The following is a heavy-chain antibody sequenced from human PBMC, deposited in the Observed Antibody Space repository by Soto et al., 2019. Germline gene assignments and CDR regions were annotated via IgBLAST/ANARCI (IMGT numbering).Heavy chain of an antibody. CDR1: GFTFRSYA. V-gene: IGHV3-30-3*01. D-gene: IGHD1-7*01. J-gene: IGHJ6*02. CDR2: ISYDGSNK. CDR3: ARDLDSGTTFYGMDV. Sequence: GGSLRLSCAASGFTFRSYAMHGVRQAPGKGLEWVAVISYDGSNKYYADSVKGRFTISRDNSKNTLYLQMNSLRAEDTAVYYCARDLDSGTTFYGMDVWGQGTTVTVSS.